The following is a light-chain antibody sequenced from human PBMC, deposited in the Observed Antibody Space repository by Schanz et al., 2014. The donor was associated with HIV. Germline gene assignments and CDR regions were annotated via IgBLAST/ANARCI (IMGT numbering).Light chain of an antibody. CDR1: SSDVGSYNL. J-gene: IGLJ2*01. CDR2: EVS. V-gene: IGLV2-23*02. CDR3: CSYADRNIVL. Sequence: QSALTQPASVSGSPGQSITISCTGTSSDVGSYNLVSWYQQHPGKAPKLMIYEVSKRPSGVPDRFSGSKSGNTASLTISGLQAEDEGQYYCCSYADRNIVLFGGGTKLTVL.